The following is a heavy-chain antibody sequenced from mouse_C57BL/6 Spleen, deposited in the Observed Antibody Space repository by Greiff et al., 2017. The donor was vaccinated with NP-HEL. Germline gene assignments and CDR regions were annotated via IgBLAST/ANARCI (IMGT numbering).Heavy chain of an antibody. V-gene: IGHV3-6*01. CDR3: ARSAYDYARFAY. CDR1: GYSITSGYY. J-gene: IGHJ3*01. D-gene: IGHD2-4*01. Sequence: EVQRVESGPGLVKPSQSLSLTCSVTGYSITSGYYWNWIRQFPGNKLEWMGYISYDGSNNYNPSLKNRISITRDTSKNQFFLKLNSVTTEDTATYYCARSAYDYARFAYWGQGTLVTVSA. CDR2: ISYDGSN.